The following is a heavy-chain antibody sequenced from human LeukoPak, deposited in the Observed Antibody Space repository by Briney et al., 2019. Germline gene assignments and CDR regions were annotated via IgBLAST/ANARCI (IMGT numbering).Heavy chain of an antibody. D-gene: IGHD3-10*01. Sequence: PGGSLRLSCAASGFTFSSYAMSWARQAPGKGLEWVSVISGSDGSTYYADSVKGRFTISRDNSKNMLYLQMNSLRAEDTAVYYCAKGQYYYGSGSYVDYWGQGTLVTVSS. J-gene: IGHJ4*02. CDR3: AKGQYYYGSGSYVDY. CDR2: ISGSDGST. CDR1: GFTFSSYA. V-gene: IGHV3-23*01.